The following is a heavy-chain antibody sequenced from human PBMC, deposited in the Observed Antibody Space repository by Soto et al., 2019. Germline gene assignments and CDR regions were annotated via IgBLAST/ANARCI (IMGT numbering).Heavy chain of an antibody. Sequence: QMQLVQSGPAVKKPGTSVKVSCKASGFTFTSSAVQWVRQARGQRLEWIGWIVVDSGNTNYAQKFKDKVTITREMATSTAYMELSSRMSEDTAVYYCGADAPAYRDFLGGYYYGMDVWGQGTTVTVSS. V-gene: IGHV1-58*01. CDR2: IVVDSGNT. J-gene: IGHJ6*02. D-gene: IGHD3-3*01. CDR1: GFTFTSSA. CDR3: GADAPAYRDFLGGYYYGMDV.